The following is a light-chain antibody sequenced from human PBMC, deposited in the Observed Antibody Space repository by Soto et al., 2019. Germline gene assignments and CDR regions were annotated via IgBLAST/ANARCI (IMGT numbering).Light chain of an antibody. CDR3: QQYYSQPRM. CDR1: QSISSY. V-gene: IGKV1-39*01. CDR2: AAF. J-gene: IGKJ1*01. Sequence: DVQMIHSPSFLFASVGDRATISCRASQSISSYLDWYQQKPGKAPKLLIYAAFSLQSGVPSRFSGSGSGTDFTLTISSLQPEDFAIYYCQQYYSQPRMFGQGTKVDIK.